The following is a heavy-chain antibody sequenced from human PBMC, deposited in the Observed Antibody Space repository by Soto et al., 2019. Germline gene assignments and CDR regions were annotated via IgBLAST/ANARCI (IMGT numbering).Heavy chain of an antibody. D-gene: IGHD3-16*01. V-gene: IGHV5-51*01. Sequence: GESLKISCKASGYSFTNYWIGWVRQMPGKGLEWMGVIYPGDSDTKYSPSFQGQVTISADKSISTAYLQWSSLKASDTAMYYCARLDDSLWGSQTCFDPWGQGTLVTVSS. CDR2: IYPGDSDT. J-gene: IGHJ5*02. CDR3: ARLDDSLWGSQTCFDP. CDR1: GYSFTNYW.